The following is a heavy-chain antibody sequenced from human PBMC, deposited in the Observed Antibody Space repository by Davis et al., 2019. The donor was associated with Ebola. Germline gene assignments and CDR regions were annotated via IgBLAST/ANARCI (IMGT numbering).Heavy chain of an antibody. CDR1: GFTFSSYA. J-gene: IGHJ6*04. Sequence: PGGSLRLSCAASGFTFSSYAMTWVRQAPGKGLEWVSSISSSSSYIYYADSVKGRFTISRDNAKNSLYLQMNSLRAEDTAVYYCARVETTAGMDVWGKGTTVTVSS. V-gene: IGHV3-21*04. CDR3: ARVETTAGMDV. CDR2: ISSSSSYI. D-gene: IGHD4-11*01.